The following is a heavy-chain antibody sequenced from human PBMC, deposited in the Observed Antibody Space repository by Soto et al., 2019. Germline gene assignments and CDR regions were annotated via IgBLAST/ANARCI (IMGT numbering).Heavy chain of an antibody. CDR1: GFTFSSYA. Sequence: GGSLRLSCAASGFTFSSYAMSWVRQAPWKGLEWVSAISGSGGSTYYADSVKGRFTISRDDSKNMVYLEMNSLQTEDTAIYYCTTDSYITSIVVRFDYWGHGTLVTVSS. D-gene: IGHD3-22*01. V-gene: IGHV3-23*01. CDR3: TTDSYITSIVVRFDY. J-gene: IGHJ4*01. CDR2: ISGSGGST.